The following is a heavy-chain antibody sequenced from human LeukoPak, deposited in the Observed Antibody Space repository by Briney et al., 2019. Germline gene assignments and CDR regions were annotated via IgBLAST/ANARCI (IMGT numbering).Heavy chain of an antibody. D-gene: IGHD5-18*01. CDR1: GYTLTELS. CDR2: ISAYNGNT. Sequence: ASVKVSCKVSGYTLTELSMHWVRQAPGQGLEWMGWISAYNGNTNYAQKLQGRVTMTTDTSTSTAYMELRSLRSDDTAVYYCARVYSYGPHWFDPWGQGTLVTVSS. CDR3: ARVYSYGPHWFDP. V-gene: IGHV1-18*01. J-gene: IGHJ5*02.